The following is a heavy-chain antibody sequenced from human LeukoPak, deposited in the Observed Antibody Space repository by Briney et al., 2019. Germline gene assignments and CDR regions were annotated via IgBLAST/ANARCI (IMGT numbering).Heavy chain of an antibody. J-gene: IGHJ5*02. D-gene: IGHD5-18*01. CDR1: GGSISSYY. Sequence: PSETLSLTCTVSGGSISSYYWSWIRQPPGKGLEWIVYIYYSGSTNYNPSLKSRVTISVDTSKNQFSLKLSSVTAADTAVYYCARAKSGYSYGYLAEDWFDPWGQGTLVTVSS. CDR2: IYYSGST. CDR3: ARAKSGYSYGYLAEDWFDP. V-gene: IGHV4-59*01.